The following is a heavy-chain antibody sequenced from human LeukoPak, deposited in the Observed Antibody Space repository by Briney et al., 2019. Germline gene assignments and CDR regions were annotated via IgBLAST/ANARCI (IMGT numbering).Heavy chain of an antibody. D-gene: IGHD6-13*01. CDR2: ISRSSNYI. Sequence: GGSLRLSCAASGFTFSSYTMNWVRQPPGKGLEWVSSISRSSNYIYYTDSVRGRFTISRDDAKDSLYLQMISLRVEDTAVYYCARAQRSSSWETAEHFQHWGQGTLVTVSS. CDR1: GFTFSSYT. CDR3: ARAQRSSSWETAEHFQH. J-gene: IGHJ1*01. V-gene: IGHV3-21*01.